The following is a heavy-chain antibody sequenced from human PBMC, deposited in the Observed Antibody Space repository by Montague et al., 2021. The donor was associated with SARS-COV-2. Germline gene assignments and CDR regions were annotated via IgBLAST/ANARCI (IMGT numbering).Heavy chain of an antibody. CDR2: IHHGGST. CDR1: GGSFSTYS. V-gene: IGHV4-34*01. CDR3: ARLGDGVVPSPILGVGPYYSYYYMAV. Sequence: SETLSLTCAVHGGSFSTYSWNWTRQPPGKGLEWIGEIHHGGSTNYNPSLKSRVTISADTSKNQFSLKLTSVAAADTAVYYCARLGDGVVPSPILGVGPYYSYYYMAVGGKGTTVPVSS. J-gene: IGHJ6*03. D-gene: IGHD3-10*01.